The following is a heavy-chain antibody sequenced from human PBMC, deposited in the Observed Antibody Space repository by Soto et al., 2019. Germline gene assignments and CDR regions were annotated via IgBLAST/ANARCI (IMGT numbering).Heavy chain of an antibody. J-gene: IGHJ5*02. D-gene: IGHD6-13*01. CDR2: IYYSGST. V-gene: IGHV4-59*01. CDR1: GGSISSYY. CDR3: ARIAAALNWFDP. Sequence: QVQLQESGPGLVKPSETLSLTCTVSGGSISSYYCSWIRQPPGKGLEWIGYIYYSGSTNYNPSLKSRVTISVDTSKNQFSLKLSSVTAADTAVYYCARIAAALNWFDPWGQGTLVTVSS.